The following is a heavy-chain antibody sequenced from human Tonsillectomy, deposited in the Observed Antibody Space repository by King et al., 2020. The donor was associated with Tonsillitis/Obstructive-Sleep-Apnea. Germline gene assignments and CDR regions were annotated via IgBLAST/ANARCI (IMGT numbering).Heavy chain of an antibody. CDR1: GFTFSSYG. V-gene: IGHV3-30*18. CDR2: ISYDGSNK. J-gene: IGHJ6*02. D-gene: IGHD2-2*01. CDR3: AKNVVVPAATHDHDYYGMDV. Sequence: VQLVESGGGVVQPGRSLRLSCAASGFTFSSYGMHWVRQAPGKGLEWVAFISYDGSNKNCADSVKGRFTISRDNSKNTLYLQMNRLGGEDTAVYYCAKNVVVPAATHDHDYYGMDVWGQGTTVTVSS.